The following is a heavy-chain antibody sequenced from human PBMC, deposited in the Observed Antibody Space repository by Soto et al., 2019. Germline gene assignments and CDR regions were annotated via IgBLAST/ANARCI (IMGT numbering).Heavy chain of an antibody. Sequence: EVQLVESGGGLVQPGGSLRLSCAASGFTFSSYSMNWVRQAPGKGLEWVSYISSSGITIYYADYVKGRFTISRDNAKNSLYLQMNSLRDEDTAVYYCARDLRMVYAIDFDYWGQGTLVTVSS. V-gene: IGHV3-48*02. CDR2: ISSSGITI. D-gene: IGHD2-8*01. CDR1: GFTFSSYS. CDR3: ARDLRMVYAIDFDY. J-gene: IGHJ4*02.